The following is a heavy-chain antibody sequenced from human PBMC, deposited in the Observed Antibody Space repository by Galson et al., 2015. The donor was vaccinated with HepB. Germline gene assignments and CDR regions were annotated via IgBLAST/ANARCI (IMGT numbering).Heavy chain of an antibody. D-gene: IGHD4-17*01. Sequence: SCKASGGTFSGYVIHWVRQAPGQGLEWMGRIIPSFDRTNNAQKFEGRVTITADKSTNTVYLELSSLTSEDTAVYYCASLTTATNGIDPWGQGTLVTVSS. CDR3: ASLTTATNGIDP. CDR2: IIPSFDRT. V-gene: IGHV1-69*04. CDR1: GGTFSGYV. J-gene: IGHJ5*02.